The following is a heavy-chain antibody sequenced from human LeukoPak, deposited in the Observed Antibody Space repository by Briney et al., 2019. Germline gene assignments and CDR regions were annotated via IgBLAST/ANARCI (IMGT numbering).Heavy chain of an antibody. CDR3: AQYSSGYALDY. J-gene: IGHJ4*02. D-gene: IGHD6-25*01. Sequence: SDTLSLTCAVSGYSISSSNWWGWIRQPPGKGLEWIGYIYYSGSTYYNPSLKSRVTMSVDTSKNQFSLKLSSVTAVDTAVYYCAQYSSGYALDYWGQGTLVSVSS. CDR2: IYYSGST. CDR1: GYSISSSNW. V-gene: IGHV4-28*01.